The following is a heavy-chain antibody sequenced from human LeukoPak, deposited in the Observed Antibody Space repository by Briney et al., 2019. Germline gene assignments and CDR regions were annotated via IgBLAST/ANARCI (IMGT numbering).Heavy chain of an antibody. CDR2: INWNGGST. V-gene: IGHV3-20*04. Sequence: GCLRLSCAASGFTFDDYGMSWVRQAPGKGLEWVSGINWNGGSTGYADSVKGRFTISRDNAKNSLYLQMNSLRAEDTALYYCARDPVAAPFDYWGQGTLVTVSS. CDR3: ARDPVAAPFDY. J-gene: IGHJ4*02. CDR1: GFTFDDYG. D-gene: IGHD6-19*01.